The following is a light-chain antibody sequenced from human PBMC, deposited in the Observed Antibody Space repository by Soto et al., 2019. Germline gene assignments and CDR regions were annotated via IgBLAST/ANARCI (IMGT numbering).Light chain of an antibody. V-gene: IGKV3-20*01. J-gene: IGKJ3*01. Sequence: EIVLTQSPGTLSLSPGERATLSCRASQSVSSSYLAWYQQKPGQAPRLLIYGASSRATGIPDRFSGSGSGTDFALTISRLEPEDLTVYYCQQDGSSHPITFGPGTKVDIK. CDR2: GAS. CDR1: QSVSSSY. CDR3: QQDGSSHPIT.